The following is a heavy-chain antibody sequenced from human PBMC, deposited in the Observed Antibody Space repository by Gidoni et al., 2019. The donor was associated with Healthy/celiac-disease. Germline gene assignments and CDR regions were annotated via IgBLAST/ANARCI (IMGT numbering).Heavy chain of an antibody. J-gene: IGHJ4*02. CDR2: MYWDDDK. CDR1: GFALSTSGVG. V-gene: IGHV2-5*02. D-gene: IGHD2-2*02. Sequence: QITLKEYGPSLVKPTQTRTLTCTFAGFALSTSGVGVGWIRQPPGKALEWLALMYWDDDKRYSPSLKSRLTITNDTSNTQVVLTVTTMDPVDTATYYCAQTHRCYSTSCYFDYWGQGTLVTVSS. CDR3: AQTHRCYSTSCYFDY.